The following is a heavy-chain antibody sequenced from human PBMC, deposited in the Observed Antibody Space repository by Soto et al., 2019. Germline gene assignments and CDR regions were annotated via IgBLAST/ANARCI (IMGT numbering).Heavy chain of an antibody. CDR3: ARSGTRFGELLYGIFDY. D-gene: IGHD3-10*01. Sequence: QVQLVQSGAEVKTPGSSVKVSCKASGGTFSSYAISWVRQAPGQGLEWMGGISPIFGTANYAQKFQGRVTSTADESTSTAYMELSSLRSEATAVYYCARSGTRFGELLYGIFDYWGHGTMVTVSS. CDR2: ISPIFGTA. V-gene: IGHV1-69*01. CDR1: GGTFSSYA. J-gene: IGHJ4*01.